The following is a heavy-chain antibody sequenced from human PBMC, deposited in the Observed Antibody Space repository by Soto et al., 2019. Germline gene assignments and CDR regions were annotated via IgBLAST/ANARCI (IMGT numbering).Heavy chain of an antibody. V-gene: IGHV3-7*05. J-gene: IGHJ6*02. CDR2: IKQDGSEK. CDR3: ARNKGDPPYYYYYYGMDV. CDR1: GFTFSSYW. Sequence: GGSLRLSCAASGFTFSSYWMSWVRQAPGKGLEWVANIKQDGSEKYYVDSVKGRFTISRDNAKNSLYLQMNSLRAEDTAVYYCARNKGDPPYYYYYYGMDVWGQGTTVTVSS.